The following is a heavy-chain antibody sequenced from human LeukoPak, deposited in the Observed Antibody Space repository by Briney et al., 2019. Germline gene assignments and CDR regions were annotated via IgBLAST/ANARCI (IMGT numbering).Heavy chain of an antibody. CDR1: GFTFIRSS. J-gene: IGHJ4*02. D-gene: IGHD3-3*01. V-gene: IGHV3-21*01. Sequence: GGSLRLSCGASGFTFIRSSMMWVRQAPGKGLEWVSSISSRSDDIHYADSVKGRFTISRDNAKNSLYLQMNSPRAEDTAVYYCANSPIYDFWSGYYPYFDYWGLGTLVTVSS. CDR2: ISSRSDDI. CDR3: ANSPIYDFWSGYYPYFDY.